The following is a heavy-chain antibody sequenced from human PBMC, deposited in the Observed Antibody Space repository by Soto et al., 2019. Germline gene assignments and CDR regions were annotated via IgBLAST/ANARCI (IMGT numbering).Heavy chain of an antibody. Sequence: QVQLVQSGGEVKKPGASVKLSCTASGYTFTSYGISWVRQAPGQGLEWMGWISAYNGKTNYAQNVQGRVTMTTDTSXRTANRDLRSLRSDDTAVYYCARGGDVNYYHGMDVWGQGTTVTVSS. J-gene: IGHJ6*02. V-gene: IGHV1-18*01. CDR2: ISAYNGKT. D-gene: IGHD5-12*01. CDR3: ARGGDVNYYHGMDV. CDR1: GYTFTSYG.